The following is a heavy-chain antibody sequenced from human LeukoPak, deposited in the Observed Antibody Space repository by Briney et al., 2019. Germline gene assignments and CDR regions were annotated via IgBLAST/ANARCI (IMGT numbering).Heavy chain of an antibody. CDR2: IWYDGSNK. CDR1: GFTFSSYG. V-gene: IGHV3-33*01. CDR3: AREGPRGNSQFDY. D-gene: IGHD2/OR15-2a*01. J-gene: IGHJ4*02. Sequence: GGSLRLSCAASGFTFSSYGMHWVRQAPGKGLEWVAVIWYDGSNKYCADSVKGRFTISRDNSKNTLYLQMNSLRAEDTAIYYCAREGPRGNSQFDYWGQGTLVTVSS.